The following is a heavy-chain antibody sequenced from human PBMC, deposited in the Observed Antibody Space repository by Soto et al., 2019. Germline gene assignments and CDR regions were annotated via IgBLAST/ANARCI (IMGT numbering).Heavy chain of an antibody. V-gene: IGHV3-66*01. CDR3: AGPGEQHRY. CDR2: IYSGGST. CDR1: GFTVSSNH. D-gene: IGHD3-16*01. J-gene: IGHJ4*02. Sequence: EVQLVESGRGLVQPGGSLRLSCAASGFTVSSNHMSWVRQAPGKGLEWVSLIYSGGSTYYADSVKGRFTFSRDNSQNTLYLLMNSLRAEDTAVDYCAGPGEQHRYWGQGTLVTVSS.